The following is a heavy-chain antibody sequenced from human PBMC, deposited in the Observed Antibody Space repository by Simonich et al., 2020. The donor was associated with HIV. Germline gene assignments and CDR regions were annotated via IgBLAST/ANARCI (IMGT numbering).Heavy chain of an antibody. V-gene: IGHV3-48*03. CDR1: GFTFSSYE. Sequence: EVQLVESGGGLVQPWGSLRLSCAASGFTFSSYEMNWVRQVPGKGLEGVSYVRGSGSTLYYADSVKGRFTISRDNAKNSLYLQMNSLRAEDTAVYYCARAGNYFDYWGQGTLVTVSS. J-gene: IGHJ4*02. CDR2: VRGSGSTL. CDR3: ARAGNYFDY.